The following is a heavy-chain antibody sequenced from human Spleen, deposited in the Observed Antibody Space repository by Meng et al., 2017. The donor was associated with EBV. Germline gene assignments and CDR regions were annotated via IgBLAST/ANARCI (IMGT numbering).Heavy chain of an antibody. CDR3: ARRYCSAGTCFADY. D-gene: IGHD2-15*01. CDR2: MIPISGTP. Sequence: GHAGAGVKKPGSSVGVPCKASGGTFSSYILSWVRQAPGQGLEWIGGMIPISGTPNYAQKFQGRVTITADETASTAYMELRSLRSEDTAVYYCARRYCSAGTCFADYWGQGTLVTVSS. CDR1: GGTFSSYI. J-gene: IGHJ4*02. V-gene: IGHV1-69*01.